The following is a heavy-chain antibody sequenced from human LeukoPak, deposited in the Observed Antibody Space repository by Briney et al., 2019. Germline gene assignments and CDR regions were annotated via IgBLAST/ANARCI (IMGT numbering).Heavy chain of an antibody. D-gene: IGHD5-18*01. Sequence: PGGSLRLSCAASGFTFSSYAMHWVRQAPGKGLEWVAVISYDGSNKYYADSVKGRFTISRDNSKNTLYLQMNSLRAEDTAVYYCARDGALYSYGHGYFDYWGQGTLVTVSS. CDR3: ARDGALYSYGHGYFDY. CDR2: ISYDGSNK. V-gene: IGHV3-30*04. J-gene: IGHJ4*02. CDR1: GFTFSSYA.